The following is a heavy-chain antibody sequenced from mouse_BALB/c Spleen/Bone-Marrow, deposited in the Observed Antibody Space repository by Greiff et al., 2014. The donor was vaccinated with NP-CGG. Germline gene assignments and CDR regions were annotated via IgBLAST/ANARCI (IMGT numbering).Heavy chain of an antibody. Sequence: VQLQQSGPELVKPGASVKMSCMASGYTFTSYVMHWVKQKPGQGLEWIGYINPFNDGIEYNEKFKVKATLTSDKSSSTAYMELSSLTSEDSAVYYCARGTTVVVDYWGQGTTLTVSS. D-gene: IGHD1-1*01. CDR1: GYTFTSYV. CDR3: ARGTTVVVDY. J-gene: IGHJ2*01. V-gene: IGHV1-14*01. CDR2: INPFNDGI.